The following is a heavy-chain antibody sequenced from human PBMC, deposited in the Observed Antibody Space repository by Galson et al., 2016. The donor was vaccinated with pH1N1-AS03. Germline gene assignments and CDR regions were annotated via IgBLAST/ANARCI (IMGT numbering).Heavy chain of an antibody. D-gene: IGHD4-17*01. J-gene: IGHJ4*02. CDR1: GYSFPPYC. CDR2: ISAYRGDT. Sequence: SVKVSCKASGYSFPPYCFNWVRQAPGQGLQWLGWISAYRGDTHYERKFQVRVTLTTDTSTSTAYMELRSLTSYDTAVYYCARAHYNADYVPDFWGQGTLVTVSS. CDR3: ARAHYNADYVPDF. V-gene: IGHV1-18*04.